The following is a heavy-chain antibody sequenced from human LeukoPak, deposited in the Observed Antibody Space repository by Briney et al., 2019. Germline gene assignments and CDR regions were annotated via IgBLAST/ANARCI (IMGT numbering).Heavy chain of an antibody. V-gene: IGHV3-21*06. J-gene: IGHJ5*02. Sequence: GGSLRLSCAASGFTFSSYSMNWVRQAPGKGLEWVSSIGRSSDYIYYADSVKGRFTISRDNAENSLYLQMNSLRAEDTAVYYCARGWFDPWGQGTLVTVFS. CDR3: ARGWFDP. CDR1: GFTFSSYS. CDR2: IGRSSDYI.